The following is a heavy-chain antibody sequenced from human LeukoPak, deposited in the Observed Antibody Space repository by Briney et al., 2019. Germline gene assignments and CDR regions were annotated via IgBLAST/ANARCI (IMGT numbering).Heavy chain of an antibody. CDR2: IKQDGSEK. J-gene: IGHJ3*02. CDR3: ARADYDILTGLAGDAFDI. CDR1: GFTFSSYW. Sequence: GGSLRLSCAASGFTFSSYWMSWVRQAPGKGLEWVANIKQDGSEKYYVDSVKGRFTISRDNAKNSLYLQMNSLRAEDTAVYYCARADYDILTGLAGDAFDIWGQGTMVTVSS. V-gene: IGHV3-7*04. D-gene: IGHD3-9*01.